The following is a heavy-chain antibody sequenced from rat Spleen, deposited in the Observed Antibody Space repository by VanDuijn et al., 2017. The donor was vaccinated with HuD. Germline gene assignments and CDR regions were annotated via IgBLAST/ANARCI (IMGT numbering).Heavy chain of an antibody. Sequence: EVQLVESGGGLVQPGRSLKLSCAASGFTFSNAAVYWVRQAPAKSLEWVASISPSGGATYYRDSVKGRFTVSRDNAKSTLNLQMDSLRSEDTATYYCSTRDGGYPHWGQGVMVTVSS. D-gene: IGHD1-11*01. J-gene: IGHJ2*01. CDR2: ISPSGGAT. CDR1: GFTFSNAA. V-gene: IGHV5-19*01. CDR3: STRDGGYPH.